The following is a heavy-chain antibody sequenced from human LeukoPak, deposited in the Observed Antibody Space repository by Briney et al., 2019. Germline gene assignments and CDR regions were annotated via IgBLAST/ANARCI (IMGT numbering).Heavy chain of an antibody. V-gene: IGHV1-2*02. Sequence: GASVKVSCKASGYTFTGYYMHWMRQAPGQGLEWMGWINPNSGGTNYAQKFQGRVTMTRDTSISTAYMELSRLRSDDTAVYYCARDRPKLRFLEWSQYYFDYWGQGTLVTVSS. CDR2: INPNSGGT. J-gene: IGHJ4*02. CDR3: ARDRPKLRFLEWSQYYFDY. D-gene: IGHD3-3*01. CDR1: GYTFTGYY.